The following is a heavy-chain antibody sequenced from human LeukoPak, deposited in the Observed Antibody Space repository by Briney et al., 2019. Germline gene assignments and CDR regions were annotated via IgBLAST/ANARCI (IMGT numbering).Heavy chain of an antibody. CDR1: GFTFSSYA. J-gene: IGHJ3*02. D-gene: IGHD1-26*01. CDR2: ISYDGSNK. CDR3: ARERWDDAFDI. Sequence: GGSLRLSCAASGFTFSSYAMHWVRQAPGKGLEWVAVISYDGSNKCYADSVKGRFTISRDNSKNTLYLQMNSLRAEDTVVYYCARERWDDAFDIWGQGTMVTVSS. V-gene: IGHV3-30*04.